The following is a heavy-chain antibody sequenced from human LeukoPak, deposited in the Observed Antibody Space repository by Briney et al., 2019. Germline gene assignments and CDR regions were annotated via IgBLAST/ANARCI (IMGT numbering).Heavy chain of an antibody. D-gene: IGHD2-2*01. CDR2: IYTSVGNT. V-gene: IGHV4-4*07. Sequence: SETLSLTCTVSRVSISSYSWSWIRQPAGKGLEWIGRIYTSVGNTYYNPSLKSRVTISVGKSKNQFSLRLSSVTAADTAVYYCARDRSQLLSPNYYYMDVWDTGTTVTVSS. CDR3: ARDRSQLLSPNYYYMDV. J-gene: IGHJ6*03. CDR1: RVSISSYS.